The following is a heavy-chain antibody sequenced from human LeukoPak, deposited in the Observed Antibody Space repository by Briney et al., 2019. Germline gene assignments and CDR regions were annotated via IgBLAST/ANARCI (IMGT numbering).Heavy chain of an antibody. CDR2: IHSSGST. J-gene: IGHJ4*02. V-gene: IGHV4-4*07. D-gene: IGHD2-2*02. CDR1: GGSVSDNH. Sequence: LETLSLTCDVSGGSVSDNHWSWIRLAAGKGLEWIGRIHSSGSTSYNPSLKSRVTLSIDTSKNEFALKLSSMTAADTAVYYCAREARRYCTSTTCYMDFFFDYWGQGTLVTVSS. CDR3: AREARRYCTSTTCYMDFFFDY.